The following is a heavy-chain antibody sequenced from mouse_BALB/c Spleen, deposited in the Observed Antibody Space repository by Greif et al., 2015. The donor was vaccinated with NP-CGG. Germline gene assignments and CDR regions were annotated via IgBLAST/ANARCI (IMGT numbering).Heavy chain of an antibody. D-gene: IGHD2-14*01. CDR1: GFTFNTYA. CDR2: IRSKSNNYAT. V-gene: IGHV10-1*02. J-gene: IGHJ4*01. Sequence: EVKLVESGGGLVQPKGSLKLSCAASGFTFNTYAMNWVRQAPGKGLEWVARIRSKSNNYATYYADSVKDRFTISRDDSQSMLYLQMNNLKTEDTAMYYCVRHRYDYYAMDYWGQGTSVTVSS. CDR3: VRHRYDYYAMDY.